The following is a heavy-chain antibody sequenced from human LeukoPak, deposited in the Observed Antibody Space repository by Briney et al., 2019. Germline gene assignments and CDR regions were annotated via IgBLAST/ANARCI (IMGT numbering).Heavy chain of an antibody. Sequence: SETLSLTCTVSGYSISSGYYWGWIRQPPGKGLEWIGSIYHSGSTYYNPSLKSRVTISVDTSKNQFSLKLSSVTAADTAVYYCARDLGGYCPYWGQGTLVTVSS. CDR1: GYSISSGYY. CDR3: ARDLGGYCPY. D-gene: IGHD2-15*01. CDR2: IYHSGST. V-gene: IGHV4-38-2*02. J-gene: IGHJ4*02.